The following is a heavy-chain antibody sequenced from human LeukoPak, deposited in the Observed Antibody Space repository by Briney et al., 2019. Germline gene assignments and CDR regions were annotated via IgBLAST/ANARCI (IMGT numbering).Heavy chain of an antibody. Sequence: GGSLRLSCAASGFTFDDYAMHWVRQAPGKGLEWVSGISWNSGSIGYADSVKGRFTISRDNAKNSLYLQMNSLRAEDTALYYCAKDLFGDDYWGQGTLVTVSS. CDR3: AKDLFGDDY. J-gene: IGHJ4*02. V-gene: IGHV3-9*01. CDR1: GFTFDDYA. D-gene: IGHD3-10*02. CDR2: ISWNSGSI.